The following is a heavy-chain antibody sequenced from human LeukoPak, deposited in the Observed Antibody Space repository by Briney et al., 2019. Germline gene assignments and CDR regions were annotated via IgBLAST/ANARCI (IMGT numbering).Heavy chain of an antibody. CDR2: INPDGSRI. V-gene: IGHV3-74*01. Sequence: GGSLRLSCAASGFTLSDYWMHWVRQAPGKGPVWVSRINPDGSRIDYAESVRGRFTISRDSAKNTLYLQMNSLRAEDTAVYYCSRDFVGADDYWGQGTLVTVSS. D-gene: IGHD1-26*01. CDR1: GFTLSDYW. CDR3: SRDFVGADDY. J-gene: IGHJ4*02.